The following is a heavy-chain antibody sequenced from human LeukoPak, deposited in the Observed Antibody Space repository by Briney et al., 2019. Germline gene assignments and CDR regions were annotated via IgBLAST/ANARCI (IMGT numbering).Heavy chain of an antibody. CDR1: GFTFSSYG. J-gene: IGHJ4*02. D-gene: IGHD6-19*01. Sequence: GGSLRLSCAASGFTFSSYGMHWVRQAPGKGLEWVAVIWYDGSNKYYADSAKGRFTISRDNSKNTLYLQMNSLRAEDTAVYYCARAFRYSSGWNPFDYWGQGTLVTVSS. V-gene: IGHV3-33*01. CDR3: ARAFRYSSGWNPFDY. CDR2: IWYDGSNK.